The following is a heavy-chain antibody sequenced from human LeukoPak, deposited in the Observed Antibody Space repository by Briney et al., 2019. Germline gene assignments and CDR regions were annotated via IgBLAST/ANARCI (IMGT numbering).Heavy chain of an antibody. V-gene: IGHV3-23*01. CDR3: AKVGPKSYFASGSYSDY. Sequence: PGGSLRLSCAASGFTFSSYAMSWVRQTPGKGLEWVSIISVSDSGTHYADSVKGRFSVSRDTSKNTVYLQMNSLKAEDTATYYCAKVGPKSYFASGSYSDYWGQGTLVTVSS. CDR1: GFTFSSYA. J-gene: IGHJ4*02. CDR2: ISVSDSGT. D-gene: IGHD3-10*01.